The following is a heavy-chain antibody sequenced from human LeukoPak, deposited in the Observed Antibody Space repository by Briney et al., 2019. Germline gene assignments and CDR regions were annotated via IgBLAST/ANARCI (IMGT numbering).Heavy chain of an antibody. D-gene: IGHD2-21*02. CDR1: GGTFSSYA. CDR2: IIPIFGTA. CDR3: AREEREYCGGDCNDAFDI. Sequence: VKVSCKASGGTFSSYAISWVRQAPGQGLEWMGGIIPIFGTANYAQKFQCRVTITADESTSTAYMELSSLRSEDTAVYYCAREEREYCGGDCNDAFDIWGHGTMVPVSS. V-gene: IGHV1-69*13. J-gene: IGHJ3*02.